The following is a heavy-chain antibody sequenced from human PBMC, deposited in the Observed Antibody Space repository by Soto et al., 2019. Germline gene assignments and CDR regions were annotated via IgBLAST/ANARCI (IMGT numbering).Heavy chain of an antibody. D-gene: IGHD3-3*01. Sequence: EVQLLESGGGLVQPGGSLRLSCAASGFTFRSYAMSWVRQSPGKGLELVSAISGSGGSTYYADSVKGPFNISRDNSKHTLYLQRISLRAEDRSLYCFSKASIEADDCWSGPGNCGWGQGTLVTVSS. CDR2: ISGSGGST. J-gene: IGHJ4*02. CDR3: SKASIEADDCWSGPGNCG. CDR1: GFTFRSYA. V-gene: IGHV3-23*01.